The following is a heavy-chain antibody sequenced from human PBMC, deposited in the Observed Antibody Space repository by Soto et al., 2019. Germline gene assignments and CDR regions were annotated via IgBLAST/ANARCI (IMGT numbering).Heavy chain of an antibody. V-gene: IGHV1-69*13. CDR1: GGTFSSCA. CDR3: ALQGKGGYYSPYYYYGMDG. D-gene: IGHD3-22*01. CDR2: IIPIFGTA. J-gene: IGHJ6*02. Sequence: SVKVSCKASGGTFSSCAISWVRQAPGQGLEWMGGIIPIFGTANYAQKFQGRVTITADESTSTAYMELSSLRSEDTAVYYCALQGKGGYYSPYYYYGMDGWGQGTKVTVSS.